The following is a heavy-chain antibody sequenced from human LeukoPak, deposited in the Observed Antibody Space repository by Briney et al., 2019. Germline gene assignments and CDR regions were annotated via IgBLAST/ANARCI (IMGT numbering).Heavy chain of an antibody. Sequence: GGSLRLSCAASGFTFSSYWMSWVRQAPGKGLEWVANIKQDGSEKYYVDSVKGRFTISIDNAKNSLYLQMNNLRAEDTAVYYCARGSATAGLDYWGQGTLVTVSS. CDR2: IKQDGSEK. D-gene: IGHD2-15*01. CDR1: GFTFSSYW. V-gene: IGHV3-7*01. CDR3: ARGSATAGLDY. J-gene: IGHJ4*02.